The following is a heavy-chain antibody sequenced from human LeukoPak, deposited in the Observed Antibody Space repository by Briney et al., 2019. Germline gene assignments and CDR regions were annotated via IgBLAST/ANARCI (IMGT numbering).Heavy chain of an antibody. V-gene: IGHV3-7*01. CDR3: ARPRVPDF. CDR1: GFTFSTSW. CDR2: IKHDASET. J-gene: IGHJ4*02. Sequence: PGGSLRLSCAASGFTFSTSWMSWVRQAPGKGLEWVANIKHDASETNYVDSVKGRFTISRDNAKNSLYLQMSSLRAEDTAVYYCARPRVPDFWGQGTLVTVSS.